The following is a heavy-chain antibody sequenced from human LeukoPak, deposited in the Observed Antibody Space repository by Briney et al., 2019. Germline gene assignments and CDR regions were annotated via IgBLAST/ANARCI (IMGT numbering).Heavy chain of an antibody. CDR3: AKHSNWNAGVDWFDP. D-gene: IGHD1-20*01. J-gene: IGHJ5*02. Sequence: PLETLSLTCTVSGGSNYRSWIRQPPGKGLEWIAYIHYSGSTNYNPSLKSRVTISIDTSKNQFSLKLNSVTAADTAVYYCAKHSNWNAGVDWFDPWGQGTLVTVSS. CDR1: GGSNY. CDR2: IHYSGST. V-gene: IGHV4-59*08.